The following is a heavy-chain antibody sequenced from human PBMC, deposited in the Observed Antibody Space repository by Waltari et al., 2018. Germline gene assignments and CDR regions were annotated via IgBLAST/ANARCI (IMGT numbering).Heavy chain of an antibody. J-gene: IGHJ4*02. CDR2: INHSGST. D-gene: IGHD5-12*01. V-gene: IGHV4-34*01. Sequence: QVQLQQWGAGLLKPSETLSLTCAVYGGSFSGYYWSWIRQPPGKGLEWIGEINHSGSTNYNPSLKSRVTISVDTSKNQFSLKLSSVTAADTAVYYCARGGKSQWLRFPWFDYWGQGTLVTVSS. CDR3: ARGGKSQWLRFPWFDY. CDR1: GGSFSGYY.